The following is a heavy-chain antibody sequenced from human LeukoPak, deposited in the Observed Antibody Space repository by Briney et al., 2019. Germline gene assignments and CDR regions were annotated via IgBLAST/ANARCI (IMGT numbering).Heavy chain of an antibody. Sequence: ASVKVSCKASGHTFTNYDINWVRQATGQGLEWMGWMNPKTGNTGYAQNFQGRVTMTRDTSEDTAYMELSSLRSEDTAMYYCARGPALHKNWVGGRWFDPWGQGTLVAVSS. D-gene: IGHD3-16*01. CDR1: GHTFTNYD. V-gene: IGHV1-8*01. CDR2: MNPKTGNT. CDR3: ARGPALHKNWVGGRWFDP. J-gene: IGHJ5*02.